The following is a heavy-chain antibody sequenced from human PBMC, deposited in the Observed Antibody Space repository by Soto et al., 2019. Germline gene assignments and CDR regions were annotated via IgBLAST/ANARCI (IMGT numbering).Heavy chain of an antibody. Sequence: QVQLQESGPGLVKPSQTLSLTCTVSGGSISSGDYYWSWIRQPPGKGLEWIGYIYYSGSTYYNPCRRSRVTRSVDTSENQCSLKLSSVTAADTAVYYCATGGYYYGSGTTDYWGQGTLVTVSS. D-gene: IGHD3-10*01. CDR1: GGSISSGDYY. J-gene: IGHJ4*02. V-gene: IGHV4-30-4*01. CDR3: ATGGYYYGSGTTDY. CDR2: IYYSGST.